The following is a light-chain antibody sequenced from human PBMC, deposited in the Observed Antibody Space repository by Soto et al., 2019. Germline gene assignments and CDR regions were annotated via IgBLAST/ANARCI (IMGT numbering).Light chain of an antibody. J-gene: IGLJ2*01. CDR1: SSDVGSYNL. CDR2: EGS. V-gene: IGLV2-23*03. CDR3: CSYAGSSTFVV. Sequence: QSALTQPASVSGSPGQSITISCTGTSSDVGSYNLVSWYQQYPGKAPKLMIYEGSERPSGVSNRFSGSKSGNTASLTISGLQAEDEADYYCCSYAGSSTFVVFGGGTQLTVL.